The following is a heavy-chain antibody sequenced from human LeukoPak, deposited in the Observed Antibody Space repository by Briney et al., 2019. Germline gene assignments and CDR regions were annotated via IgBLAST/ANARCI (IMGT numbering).Heavy chain of an antibody. CDR2: IYHTGNT. CDR1: GASITSGDYS. D-gene: IGHD3-16*01. V-gene: IGHV4-30-2*01. CDR3: ARGFFVWGNPGSWFDP. Sequence: PSETLSLTCAVSGASITSGDYSWNWLRQPPGKGLEWIGYIYHTGNTYYNPSLKSRVTMSVDRSKNQFSLKLSSVTAADTAVYYCARGFFVWGNPGSWFDPWGQGTLVTVSS. J-gene: IGHJ5*02.